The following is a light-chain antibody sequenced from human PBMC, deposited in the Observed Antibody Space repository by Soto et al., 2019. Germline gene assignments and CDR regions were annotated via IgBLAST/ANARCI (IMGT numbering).Light chain of an antibody. CDR2: GAS. CDR3: HQDFDLPLT. Sequence: EIVMTQSPVTLSLSPGDRATLSCRASQSLSNTYISWYQQKPGQAPRLLIYGASTRATGIPARFSGSGSGTDFTPTISSLQPEDFALYYCHQDFDLPLTFGGGTKVEIK. CDR1: QSLSNTY. V-gene: IGKV3D-7*01. J-gene: IGKJ4*01.